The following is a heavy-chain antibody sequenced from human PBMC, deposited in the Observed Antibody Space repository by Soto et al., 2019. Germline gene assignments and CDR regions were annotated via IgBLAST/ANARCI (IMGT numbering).Heavy chain of an antibody. CDR3: AKAGCSGGTCYLYYFDY. D-gene: IGHD2-15*01. CDR1: GFTFSNYA. V-gene: IGHV3-23*01. CDR2: ISGRGGNT. J-gene: IGHJ4*02. Sequence: GGSLRLSWAASGFTFSNYAMSWVRQAPGKGLEWVSTISGRGGNTHYADSVKGRFTISRDNSRNTLYLQMDSLRVEDSAVYSCAKAGCSGGTCYLYYFDYWGQGALVTVSS.